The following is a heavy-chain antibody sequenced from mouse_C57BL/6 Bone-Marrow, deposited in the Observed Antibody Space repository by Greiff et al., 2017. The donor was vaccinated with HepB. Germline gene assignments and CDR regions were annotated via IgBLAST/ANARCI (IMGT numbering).Heavy chain of an antibody. J-gene: IGHJ2*01. CDR2: IRLKSDNYAT. CDR3: TPTTVVAKFDY. V-gene: IGHV6-3*01. Sequence: EVKLVESGGGLVQPGGSMKLSCVASGFTFSNYWMNWVRQSPEKGLEWVAQIRLKSDNYATHYAESVKGRFTISRDASKSSVYLQMNNLRAEDTGIYYCTPTTVVAKFDYWGQGTTLTVSS. D-gene: IGHD1-1*01. CDR1: GFTFSNYW.